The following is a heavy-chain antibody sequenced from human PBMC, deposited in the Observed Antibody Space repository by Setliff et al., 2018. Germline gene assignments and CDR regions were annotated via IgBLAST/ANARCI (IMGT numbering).Heavy chain of an antibody. V-gene: IGHV1-18*01. CDR3: ARDAVAGTFDY. CDR2: INPFNGNT. CDR1: GYDFRSHG. J-gene: IGHJ4*02. Sequence: ASVKVSCKAFGYDFRSHGFTWVRQAPGQGLEWMGWINPFNGNTNYAQKFQGRVTITADESTSTAYMELSSLRSEDTAVYYCARDAVAGTFDYWGQGTLVTVSS. D-gene: IGHD6-19*01.